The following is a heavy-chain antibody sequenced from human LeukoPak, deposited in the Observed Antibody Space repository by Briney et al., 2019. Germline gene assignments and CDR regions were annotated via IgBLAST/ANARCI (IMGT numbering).Heavy chain of an antibody. V-gene: IGHV3-30*04. CDR1: GFTFSTYA. CDR3: ARGGGHLDC. J-gene: IGHJ4*02. D-gene: IGHD4-23*01. CDR2: TSFDGNNK. Sequence: GGSLRLSRAASGFTFSTYALHWVRLAPGKGLEWVALTSFDGNNKYYADSVKGRFTVSRDNTKNSLFLQMNSLRVEDTAVYYCARGGGHLDCWGQGTLVTVSS.